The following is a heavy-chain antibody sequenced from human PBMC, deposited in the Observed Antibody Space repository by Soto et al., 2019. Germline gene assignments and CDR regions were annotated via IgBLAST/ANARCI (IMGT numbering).Heavy chain of an antibody. CDR3: ARQLLWFGDQSEDYYYYMDV. CDR2: IYPGDSDT. V-gene: IGHV5-51*01. CDR1: GYSFTSYW. J-gene: IGHJ6*03. Sequence: GGSLKISCKGSGYSFTSYWIGWVRQMPGKGLEWMGIIYPGDSDTRYSPSFQGQVTISADKSISTAYLQWSSLKASNTAMYYCARQLLWFGDQSEDYYYYMDVWGKGTTVTVSS. D-gene: IGHD3-10*01.